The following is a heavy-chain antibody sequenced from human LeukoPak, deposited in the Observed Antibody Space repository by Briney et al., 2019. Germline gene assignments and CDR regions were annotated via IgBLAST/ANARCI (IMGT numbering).Heavy chain of an antibody. Sequence: GGSLRLSCAASGFTFDDYAMHWVRQAPGKGLEWVSGISWNSGSIGYADSVKGRFTISRDNAKNSLYLQMNSLRAEDTALYYCAKEGGSGSYYSGAFDCWGQGTLVTVSS. V-gene: IGHV3-9*01. D-gene: IGHD3-10*01. CDR2: ISWNSGSI. CDR3: AKEGGSGSYYSGAFDC. CDR1: GFTFDDYA. J-gene: IGHJ4*02.